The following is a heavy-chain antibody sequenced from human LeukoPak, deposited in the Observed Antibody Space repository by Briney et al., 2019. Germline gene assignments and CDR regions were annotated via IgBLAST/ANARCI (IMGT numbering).Heavy chain of an antibody. CDR2: FEPEDGET. V-gene: IGHV1-24*01. CDR3: ATAYSSSWYYFDY. Sequence: GASVKDSCKVSGYTLTKLSMHWVRQAPGKGLEWMGGFEPEDGETIYAQKFQGRVTMTEDTSTDTGYMELSSLRSEDTAVYYCATAYSSSWYYFDYWGQGTLVTVSS. J-gene: IGHJ4*02. CDR1: GYTLTKLS. D-gene: IGHD6-13*01.